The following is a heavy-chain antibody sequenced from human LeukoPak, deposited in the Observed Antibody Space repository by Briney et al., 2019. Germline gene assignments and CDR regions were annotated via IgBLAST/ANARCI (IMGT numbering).Heavy chain of an antibody. V-gene: IGHV4-59*01. J-gene: IGHJ3*02. D-gene: IGHD3-10*01. CDR1: GGSISSYY. CDR3: ARGPSYYYGSGTPGFVNAFDI. CDR2: IFYSGST. Sequence: SETLSLTCTVSGGSISSYYWSWIRQPPGKGLEWIGYIFYSGSTNYNPSLKSRVTISVDTSKNQFFLNLSSVTTADTAVYYCARGPSYYYGSGTPGFVNAFDIWGQGTTVTVSS.